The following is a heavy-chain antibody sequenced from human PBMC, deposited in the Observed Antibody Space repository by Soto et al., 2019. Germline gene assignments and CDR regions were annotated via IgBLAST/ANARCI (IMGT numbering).Heavy chain of an antibody. CDR1: GFTFSSYA. CDR3: TRDSAEPGYRYSHYYYYGIDV. D-gene: IGHD5-18*01. CDR2: ISIDGSKN. V-gene: IGHV3-30-3*01. J-gene: IGHJ6*02. Sequence: PGGSLRLSCAASGFTFSSYAMHWVRQAPGKGLEWAAVISIDGSKNYYADSVKGRFTISRENSKNTLYLQMNSLRAEDTAVYYCTRDSAEPGYRYSHYYYYGIDVWGQGTTVTVSS.